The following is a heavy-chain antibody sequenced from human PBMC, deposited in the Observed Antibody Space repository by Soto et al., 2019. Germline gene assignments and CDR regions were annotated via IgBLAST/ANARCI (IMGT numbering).Heavy chain of an antibody. D-gene: IGHD6-6*01. V-gene: IGHV3-30*03. CDR3: AREKRLVEVYYFDF. Sequence: QVQLVESGGGVVQPGRSLRLSCAASGFTFNSYGIHWVRQAPGKALEWVAVISYDGNNKYYTDSVKGRFTISRDNSKNTLYLQMNSLRAEDTAVYYCAREKRLVEVYYFDFWGQGTLVTVSS. CDR1: GFTFNSYG. J-gene: IGHJ4*02. CDR2: ISYDGNNK.